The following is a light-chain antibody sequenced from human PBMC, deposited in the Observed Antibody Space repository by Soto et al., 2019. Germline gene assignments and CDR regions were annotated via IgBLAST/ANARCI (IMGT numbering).Light chain of an antibody. J-gene: IGKJ5*01. CDR3: QRTYNVPIT. Sequence: IQSTQSPSSLSASVGYRVTITCRVNKGTSSYLNWYRQKPRKVPELLIYSASNLQSGVPSRFSGSGSGTDFTLTISSLQPEDDATYYGQRTYNVPITFCQGTLLEIK. CDR2: SAS. V-gene: IGKV1-27*01. CDR1: KGTSSY.